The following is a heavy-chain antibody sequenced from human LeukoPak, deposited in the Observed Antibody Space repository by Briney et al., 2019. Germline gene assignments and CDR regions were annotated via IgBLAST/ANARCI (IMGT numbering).Heavy chain of an antibody. CDR3: AREPGIAVAGYAFDY. Sequence: SVKVSCKASGGTFSSYAISWVRQAPGQGLEWMGGIIPIFGTANCAQKFQGRVTITADESTSTAYMELSSLRSEDTAVSYCAREPGIAVAGYAFDYWGQGTLVTVSS. D-gene: IGHD6-19*01. CDR2: IIPIFGTA. J-gene: IGHJ4*02. CDR1: GGTFSSYA. V-gene: IGHV1-69*13.